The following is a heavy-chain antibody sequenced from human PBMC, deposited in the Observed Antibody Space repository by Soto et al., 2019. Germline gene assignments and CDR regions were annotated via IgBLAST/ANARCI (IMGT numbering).Heavy chain of an antibody. CDR1: GFSFNNYA. CDR2: ISGSGGST. D-gene: IGHD2-2*01. CDR3: AKDVEAVKGSCTSSSCRYTPNEGYFDY. Sequence: GGSLRLSCAASGFSFNNYAMNWVRQAPRQGLEWVSAISGSGGSTHYADSVKGRFTISRDNYKNTLYLQMNSLRAEDTAVYYCAKDVEAVKGSCTSSSCRYTPNEGYFDYWGQGTLVTVSS. J-gene: IGHJ4*02. V-gene: IGHV3-23*01.